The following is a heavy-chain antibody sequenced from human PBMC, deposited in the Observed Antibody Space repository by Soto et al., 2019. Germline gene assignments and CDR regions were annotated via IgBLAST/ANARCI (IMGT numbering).Heavy chain of an antibody. Sequence: EVQLLESGGGLVQPGGSLRLSCAASGFTFSSYAMSWVRQAPGKGLEWVSAISGSGGSTYYADSVKGRFTISRDNSKNTPYLQMNRLGAGDTAGYYCSAGSCVRYWGQGTLVTVSS. D-gene: IGHD2-15*01. J-gene: IGHJ4*02. CDR3: SAGSCVRY. CDR2: ISGSGGST. V-gene: IGHV3-23*01. CDR1: GFTFSSYA.